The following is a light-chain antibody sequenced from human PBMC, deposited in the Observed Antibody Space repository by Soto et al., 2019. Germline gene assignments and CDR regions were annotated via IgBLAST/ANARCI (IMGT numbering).Light chain of an antibody. J-gene: IGLJ1*01. CDR3: CSYTSSSTHV. CDR1: SSDVGGYNF. CDR2: DVN. Sequence: QSVLTQPASVSGSPGQSITISCTGTSSDVGGYNFVSWYQQHPGKVPKLMIFDVNRRPSGVSDRFSGSKSGNTTSLTISGLQAEYDGDYYCCSYTSSSTHVFGSGTKLTVL. V-gene: IGLV2-14*03.